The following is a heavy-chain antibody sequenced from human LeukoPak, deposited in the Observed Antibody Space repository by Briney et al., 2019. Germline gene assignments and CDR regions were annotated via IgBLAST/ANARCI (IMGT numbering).Heavy chain of an antibody. D-gene: IGHD5-24*01. V-gene: IGHV4-39*07. Sequence: SETLSLTCTVSSGSISSNSYYWGWIRQSPGKGLEWIGSIYYSGSTYYNPSLKSRVTISVDTSKNQFSLKLSSVTAADTAVYYCARDEEMATTSFDYWGQGTLVTVSS. J-gene: IGHJ4*02. CDR3: ARDEEMATTSFDY. CDR1: SGSISSNSYY. CDR2: IYYSGST.